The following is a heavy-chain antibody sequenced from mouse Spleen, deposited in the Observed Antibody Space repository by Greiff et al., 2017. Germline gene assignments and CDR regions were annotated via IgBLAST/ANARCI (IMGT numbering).Heavy chain of an antibody. J-gene: IGHJ4*01. CDR1: GYTFTDYY. Sequence: VQLQQSGPVLVKPGASVKMSCKASGYTFTDYYMNWVKQSHGKSLEWIGVINPYNGGTSYNQKFKGKATLTVDKSSSTADMELNSLTSEDSAVYYCARGYDGYLYAMDYWGQGTSVTVSS. CDR2: INPYNGGT. CDR3: ARGYDGYLYAMDY. D-gene: IGHD2-3*01. V-gene: IGHV1-19*01.